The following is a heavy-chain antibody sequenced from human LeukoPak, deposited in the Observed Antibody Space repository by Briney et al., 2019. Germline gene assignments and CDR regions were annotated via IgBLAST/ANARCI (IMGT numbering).Heavy chain of an antibody. CDR3: TRYNNAHFDY. Sequence: GGSLRLSCAGSGFTFGGYGMHWFRQTPGKGLEWVAVIAYDGSRAFYADSVKGRFTISRDNSKNTMSVQMDDLRAEDTPVYYCTRYNNAHFDYWGQGTRVTASS. D-gene: IGHD1-14*01. V-gene: IGHV3-33*01. CDR1: GFTFGGYG. J-gene: IGHJ4*02. CDR2: IAYDGSRA.